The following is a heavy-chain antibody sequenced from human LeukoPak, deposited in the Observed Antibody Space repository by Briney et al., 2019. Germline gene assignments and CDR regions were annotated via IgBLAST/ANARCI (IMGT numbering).Heavy chain of an antibody. CDR3: ASTIVVASYFQH. V-gene: IGHV4-59*08. Sequence: SETLSLTCTVSGGSISSYYWSWIRQPPGKGLEWIGYIYYSGSTNYNPSLKSRVTISVDRSKNQFSLKLSSVTAADTAVYYCASTIVVASYFQHWGQGTLVTVSS. CDR1: GGSISSYY. CDR2: IYYSGST. J-gene: IGHJ1*01. D-gene: IGHD3-22*01.